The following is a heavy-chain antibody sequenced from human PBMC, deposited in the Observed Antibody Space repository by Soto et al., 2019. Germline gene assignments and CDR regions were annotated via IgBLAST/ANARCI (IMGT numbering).Heavy chain of an antibody. CDR1: GFTFVRCW. J-gene: IGHJ4*02. Sequence: GGSLTLSCAASGFTFVRCWMTWVRQAPGKGLEWVAHIKQDGSEKYYVDSVKGRFTISRDNAKNSLYLQMNSLRAEDTAVYYCATWDTSSSKDNWGQGTLVTVSS. V-gene: IGHV3-7*01. CDR3: ATWDTSSSKDN. CDR2: IKQDGSEK. D-gene: IGHD6-6*01.